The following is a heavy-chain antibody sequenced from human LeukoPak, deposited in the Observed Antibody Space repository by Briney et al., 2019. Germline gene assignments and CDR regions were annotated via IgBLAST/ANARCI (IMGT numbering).Heavy chain of an antibody. CDR1: GFTFSSFA. Sequence: GGSLRLSCAASGFTFSSFAMSWVRQAPGKGLEWVSTISGSGHNTHYADSVKGRFTISRDNSENTVYLQMNSLRAEDTAVYYCAKGRSRLFDYWGQGTLVTVSS. J-gene: IGHJ4*02. V-gene: IGHV3-23*01. CDR2: ISGSGHNT. CDR3: AKGRSRLFDY.